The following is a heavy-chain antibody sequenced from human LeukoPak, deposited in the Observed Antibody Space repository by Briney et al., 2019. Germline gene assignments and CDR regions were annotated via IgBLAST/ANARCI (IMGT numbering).Heavy chain of an antibody. Sequence: SETLSLTCTISGASISSYYWSWIRQPPGKGLEWIGEINHSGSTNYNPSFKSRVTISVDTSKNQFSLKLSSVTAADTAVYYCAKTPQATGNTNSGYDYWGQGTLVTVSS. V-gene: IGHV4-34*01. CDR1: GASISSYY. D-gene: IGHD5-12*01. J-gene: IGHJ4*02. CDR3: AKTPQATGNTNSGYDY. CDR2: INHSGST.